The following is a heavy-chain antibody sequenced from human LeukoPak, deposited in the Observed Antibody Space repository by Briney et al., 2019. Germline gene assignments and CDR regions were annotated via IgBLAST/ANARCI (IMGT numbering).Heavy chain of an antibody. CDR1: GFTFDDYA. CDR3: AKDMGYYDSSGYYN. J-gene: IGHJ4*02. V-gene: IGHV3-43*02. CDR2: ISGDGGST. Sequence: GGSLRLACAASGFTFDDYAMHWVRQAPGKGLEWVSLISGDGGSTYYADSVKGRFTISRDNSKNSLYLQMNSLRTEDTALYYCAKDMGYYDSSGYYNWGQGTLVTVSS. D-gene: IGHD3-22*01.